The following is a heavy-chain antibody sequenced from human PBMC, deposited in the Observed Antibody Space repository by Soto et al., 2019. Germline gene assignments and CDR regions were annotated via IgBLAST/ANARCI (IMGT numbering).Heavy chain of an antibody. J-gene: IGHJ4*02. V-gene: IGHV4-31*03. CDR1: GGSISSGGYY. D-gene: IGHD6-13*01. CDR2: IYYSGST. Sequence: QVQLQESGPGLVKPSQTLSLTCTVSGGSISSGGYYWSWLRQHPGKGLEWIGYIYYSGSTYYNPSLKSRVTISVATSKSQYALKLGSVTAADTAVYYGASERRYSSSWYAVDWGQGTLVTVSS. CDR3: ASERRYSSSWYAVD.